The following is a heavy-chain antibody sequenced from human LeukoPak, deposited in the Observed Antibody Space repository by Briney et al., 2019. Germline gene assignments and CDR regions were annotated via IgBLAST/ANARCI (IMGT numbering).Heavy chain of an antibody. D-gene: IGHD3-16*02. CDR3: ARANFDYVWGTYRNGDYYYAMDV. CDR1: GFSLSGYW. CDR2: INTDGTDT. Sequence: GGSLRLSCAASGFSLSGYWMLWVRQAPGKGLVWVSRINTDGTDTTYADSVKGRFTISRDNAKNTVFLQMSNLRAEDTAVYYCARANFDYVWGTYRNGDYYYAMDVWGQGTTVTVSS. V-gene: IGHV3-74*01. J-gene: IGHJ6*02.